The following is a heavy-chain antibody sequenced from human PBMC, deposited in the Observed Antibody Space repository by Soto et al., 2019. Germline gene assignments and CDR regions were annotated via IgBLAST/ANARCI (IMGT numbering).Heavy chain of an antibody. Sequence: VKVSCKASGYTFIGYYMHWVRQAPGQGPEWIGWINPNSGGTKYAQKFQGWVTMTRDTSISTAYMELSRLRSDDTAVYYCARGSGNYLYYFDYWGQGTLVTVS. J-gene: IGHJ4*02. D-gene: IGHD1-26*01. CDR1: GYTFIGYY. CDR3: ARGSGNYLYYFDY. V-gene: IGHV1-2*04. CDR2: INPNSGGT.